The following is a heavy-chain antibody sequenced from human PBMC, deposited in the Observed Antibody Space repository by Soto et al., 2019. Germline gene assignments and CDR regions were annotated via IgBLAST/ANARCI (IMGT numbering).Heavy chain of an antibody. CDR1: GLAFSSYW. V-gene: IGHV3-64D*06. D-gene: IGHD3-16*01. CDR3: VKGVSYAFDI. CDR2: INTNGNIT. Sequence: GGSLRLSCAASGLAFSSYWMTWVRQAPGKGLEFVSAINTNGNITYYADSVKGRFTISRDNSKNTLYLQMSSLRADDTAGYFCVKGVSYAFDIWGQGTMVTVSS. J-gene: IGHJ3*02.